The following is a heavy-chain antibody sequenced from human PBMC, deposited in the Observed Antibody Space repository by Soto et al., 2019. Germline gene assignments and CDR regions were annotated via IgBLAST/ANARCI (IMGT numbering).Heavy chain of an antibody. CDR2: ISYSGST. J-gene: IGHJ6*04. D-gene: IGHD5-18*01. CDR3: ARARQRDTGRGLDV. V-gene: IGHV4-59*01. CDR1: GDSINNYF. Sequence: SETLSLTCTISGDSINNYFWNWIRQPPGKGLEWIGYISYSGSTSYNPSLQSRVTISSDTSKNQFSLELSSVTAADTAVYYCARARQRDTGRGLDVWGEGTTVTVSS.